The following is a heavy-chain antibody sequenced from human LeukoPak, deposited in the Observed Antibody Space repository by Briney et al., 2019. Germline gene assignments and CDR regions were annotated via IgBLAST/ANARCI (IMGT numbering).Heavy chain of an antibody. CDR2: INQSGST. D-gene: IGHD2-2*01. CDR1: GGSFSGYY. Sequence: SETLSLTCAVYGGSFSGYYWSWIRQPPGKGLEWIGEINQSGSTNYNPSLQSRVTISVDTSKNQFSLRLSSVTAADTAVYYCASMRKGVVPAAADYWGQGTLVTVSS. CDR3: ASMRKGVVPAAADY. J-gene: IGHJ4*02. V-gene: IGHV4-34*01.